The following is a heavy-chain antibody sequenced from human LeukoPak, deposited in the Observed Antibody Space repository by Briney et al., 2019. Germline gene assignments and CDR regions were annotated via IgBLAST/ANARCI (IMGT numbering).Heavy chain of an antibody. J-gene: IGHJ4*02. CDR3: VRDDNWAFDC. CDR2: NRDRGTTT. V-gene: IGHV3-48*02. CDR1: GFMFTSYS. D-gene: IGHD1-1*01. Sequence: GGSLRLSCAASGFMFTSYSMNWVRQAPGKGLEWVSNNRDRGTTTLYADPVKDPFTVSGDTSRNSLFLHMNTLRNQDTPPYYCVRDDNWAFDCWSQGSLVTVAP.